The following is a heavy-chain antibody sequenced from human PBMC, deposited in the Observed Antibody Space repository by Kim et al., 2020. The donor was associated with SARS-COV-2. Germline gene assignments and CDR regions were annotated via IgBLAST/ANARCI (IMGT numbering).Heavy chain of an antibody. J-gene: IGHJ4*02. Sequence: DSVKGRFPISRDNSDNTLFLHMSRLRAEDTAVYYCAKGRGDMGATGAFDYWGQGTLVTVSS. V-gene: IGHV3-23*01. D-gene: IGHD1-26*01. CDR3: AKGRGDMGATGAFDY.